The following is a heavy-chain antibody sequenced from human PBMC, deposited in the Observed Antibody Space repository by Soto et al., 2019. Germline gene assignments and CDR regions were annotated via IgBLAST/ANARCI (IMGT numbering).Heavy chain of an antibody. CDR3: ARDGASY. CDR1: GFTFSTYA. CDR2: ISYDGINK. Sequence: QVQLVESGGGVVQPGRSLKLSCAASGFTFSTYAMHWLRQAPGKGLEWVAVISYDGINKDYADSVKGRFTISRDNSKNTLYLQMNSLRGEDTALFYCARDGASYWGQGTPVIVSS. V-gene: IGHV3-30-3*01. D-gene: IGHD3-16*01. J-gene: IGHJ4*02.